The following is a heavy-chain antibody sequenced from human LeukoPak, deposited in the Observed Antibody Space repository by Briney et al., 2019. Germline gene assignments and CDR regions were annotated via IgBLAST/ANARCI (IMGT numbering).Heavy chain of an antibody. CDR3: ARGQSWLDP. CDR2: ISGSGITI. Sequence: PGGSLRLSCAASEFTFSSFEMNWVRQAPGKGLEWVSFISGSGITIYYADSVKGRFTISRDNAKNSLYLQMNSLRAEDTAVYYCARGQSWLDPWGQGTLVTVSS. V-gene: IGHV3-48*03. J-gene: IGHJ5*02. CDR1: EFTFSSFE.